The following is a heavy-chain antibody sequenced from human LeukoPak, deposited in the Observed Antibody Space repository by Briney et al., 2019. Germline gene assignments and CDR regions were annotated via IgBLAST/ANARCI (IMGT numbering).Heavy chain of an antibody. Sequence: GRALRLSCATSRFTFSSYSMHWVRQAPGKGLEWVAAVSYDGGNKYYADSVTGRFTISRDNSKNTLYLQMNSLRAEDTAVYYCAKSPGGCFDYWGQGTLVTVSS. CDR3: AKSPGGCFDY. V-gene: IGHV3-30*04. J-gene: IGHJ4*02. CDR1: RFTFSSYS. CDR2: VSYDGGNK. D-gene: IGHD4-23*01.